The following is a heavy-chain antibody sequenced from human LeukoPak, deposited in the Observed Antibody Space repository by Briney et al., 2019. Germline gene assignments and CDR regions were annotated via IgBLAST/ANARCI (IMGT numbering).Heavy chain of an antibody. J-gene: IGHJ3*02. D-gene: IGHD1-14*01. CDR3: ARVRLDRSERNLDAFEN. CDR2: IYSGGST. Sequence: TGGSLRLSCAASGFTVSSNYMSWVRQAPGKGLEWVSSIYSGGSTYYADSVKGRFTISRDNSKNTVYLQMNSLRAEDTAVYFCARVRLDRSERNLDAFENWGQGTMVTVSS. CDR1: GFTVSSNY. V-gene: IGHV3-53*01.